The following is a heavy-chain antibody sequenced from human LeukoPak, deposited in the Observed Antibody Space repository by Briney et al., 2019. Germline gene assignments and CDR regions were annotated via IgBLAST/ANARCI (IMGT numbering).Heavy chain of an antibody. CDR2: IYYSGST. CDR3: AREADPYSGYGSGPFDY. CDR1: GGSISSYY. J-gene: IGHJ4*02. D-gene: IGHD5-12*01. V-gene: IGHV4-59*01. Sequence: SETLSLTCTVSGGSISSYYWSWIRQPPGKGLEWIGYIYYSGSTNYNPSLMSRVTISVDTSKNQFSLKLSSVTAADTAVYYCAREADPYSGYGSGPFDYWGQGTLVTVSS.